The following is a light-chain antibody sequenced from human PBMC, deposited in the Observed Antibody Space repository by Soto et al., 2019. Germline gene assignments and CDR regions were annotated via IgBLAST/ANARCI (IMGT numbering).Light chain of an antibody. CDR3: QQYVSSVT. J-gene: IGKJ1*01. Sequence: EIVLTQSPGSLSLSPGERATLSCRASQSVDSSFFDWYQQKPGQAPRLLIHGASNRATGIPDRFSGSGSGTDFTLTISRLEPEDFAVYYCQQYVSSVTFGQGTKVEIK. V-gene: IGKV3-20*01. CDR1: QSVDSSF. CDR2: GAS.